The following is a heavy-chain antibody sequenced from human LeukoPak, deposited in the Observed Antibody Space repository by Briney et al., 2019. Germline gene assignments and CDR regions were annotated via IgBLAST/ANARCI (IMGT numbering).Heavy chain of an antibody. V-gene: IGHV3-21*03. D-gene: IGHD3-10*01. CDR3: ARDCWDYGSGSYCGIDY. CDR1: GFTFGSYN. CDR2: ITSSSNYI. J-gene: IGHJ4*02. Sequence: GGSLRLSXAASGFTFGSYNMNWVRQTPGKGLEWVSSITSSSNYIYYADSVKGRFTISRDNAKNSLYLQMNSLRAEDTTVYYCARDCWDYGSGSYCGIDYWGQGTLVTVSS.